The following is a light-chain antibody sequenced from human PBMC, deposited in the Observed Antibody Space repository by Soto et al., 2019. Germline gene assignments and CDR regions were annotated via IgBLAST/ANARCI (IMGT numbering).Light chain of an antibody. CDR3: QQYNDCSWT. V-gene: IGKV1-5*03. Sequence: DIQMTQSPSTLSASVGDRVTITCRASQSISNWLAWYQQKPGKAPKLLVYKASTLESGVPSRFSGSGSGTEFTLTISSPQPDDFATYYCQQYNDCSWTFAQGTKVEIK. CDR2: KAS. CDR1: QSISNW. J-gene: IGKJ1*01.